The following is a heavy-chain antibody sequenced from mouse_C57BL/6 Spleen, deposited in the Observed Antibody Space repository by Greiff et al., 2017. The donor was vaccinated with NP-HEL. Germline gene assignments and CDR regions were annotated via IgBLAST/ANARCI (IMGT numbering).Heavy chain of an antibody. CDR2: IRNKANGYTT. CDR3: ARYGGDVLYAMDY. D-gene: IGHD3-3*01. J-gene: IGHJ4*01. V-gene: IGHV7-3*01. Sequence: EVQGVESGGGLVQPGGSLSLSCAASGFTFTDYYMSWVRQPPGKALEWLGFIRNKANGYTTEYSASVKGRFTISRDNSQSILYLQMNALRAEDSATYYCARYGGDVLYAMDYWGQGTSVTVSS. CDR1: GFTFTDYY.